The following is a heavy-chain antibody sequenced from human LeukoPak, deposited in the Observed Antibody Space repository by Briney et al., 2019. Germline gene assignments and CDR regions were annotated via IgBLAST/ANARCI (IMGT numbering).Heavy chain of an antibody. D-gene: IGHD2-15*01. CDR2: MNPNSGNT. CDR1: GYTFTSYD. J-gene: IGHJ4*02. Sequence: GASVKVSCKASGYTFTSYDINWVRQATGQGLEWMGWMNPNSGNTGYAQKFQGRVTMTRNTSISTAYMELSSLRSDDTAVYYCARDGCSGDSCYFDYWGQGTLVTLSS. V-gene: IGHV1-8*01. CDR3: ARDGCSGDSCYFDY.